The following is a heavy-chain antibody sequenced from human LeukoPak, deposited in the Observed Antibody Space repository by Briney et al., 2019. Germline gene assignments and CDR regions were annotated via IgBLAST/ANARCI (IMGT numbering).Heavy chain of an antibody. CDR3: ARHGPTYSSGWSSIDAFDI. CDR2: IYYSGST. V-gene: IGHV4-39*01. Sequence: SETLSLTCTVSGGSISSSSYYWGWIRQPPGKGLEWIGSIYYSGSTYYNPSLKSRVTISVDTSKNQFSLKLSSVTAADTAVYYCARHGPTYSSGWSSIDAFDIWGQGTMVTVSS. CDR1: GGSISSSSYY. J-gene: IGHJ3*02. D-gene: IGHD6-19*01.